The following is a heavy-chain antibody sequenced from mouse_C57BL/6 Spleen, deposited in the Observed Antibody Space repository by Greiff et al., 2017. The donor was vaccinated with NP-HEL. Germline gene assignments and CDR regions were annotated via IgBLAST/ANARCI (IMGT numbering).Heavy chain of an antibody. V-gene: IGHV1-53*01. Sequence: QVQLQQPGTELVKPGASVKLSCKASGYTFTSYWMHWVKQRPGQGLEWIGNINPSNGGTNYIEKFKSKATLTVDKSSSTAYMQLSSLTSEDSAVYYCARLPGYSYYFDYWGQGTTLTVSS. D-gene: IGHD2-3*01. CDR1: GYTFTSYW. CDR3: ARLPGYSYYFDY. J-gene: IGHJ2*01. CDR2: INPSNGGT.